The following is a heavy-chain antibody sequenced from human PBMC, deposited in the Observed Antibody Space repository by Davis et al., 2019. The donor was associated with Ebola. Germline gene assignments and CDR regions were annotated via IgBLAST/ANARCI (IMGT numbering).Heavy chain of an antibody. V-gene: IGHV5-51*01. J-gene: IGHJ4*02. Sequence: PGGSLRLSCQASGYSFTTYWIAWVRQMPGKGLEFMGIIYPGDSSARYSPSFEGQVIISVDQSITTAFLQWDSLKASDTAMYYCARGDFLAAAGYYFDYWGQGTLVTVSS. CDR1: GYSFTTYW. CDR2: IYPGDSSA. D-gene: IGHD6-13*01. CDR3: ARGDFLAAAGYYFDY.